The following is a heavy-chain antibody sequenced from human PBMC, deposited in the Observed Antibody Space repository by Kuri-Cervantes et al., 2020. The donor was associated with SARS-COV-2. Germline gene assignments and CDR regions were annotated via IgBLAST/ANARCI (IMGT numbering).Heavy chain of an antibody. CDR2: IWFDGSHK. CDR1: GFTFSSYG. CDR3: ARDLFGWSDGSWMDV. D-gene: IGHD1-1*01. J-gene: IGHJ6*04. V-gene: IGHV3-33*08. Sequence: GGSLRLSCAVSGFTFSSYGMRWVRQAPGKGLEWVAVIWFDGSHKYYADSVKGRFSISRDNSKNMLYLQMNSLRVEDTAVYYCARDLFGWSDGSWMDVWGKGTTVTVSS.